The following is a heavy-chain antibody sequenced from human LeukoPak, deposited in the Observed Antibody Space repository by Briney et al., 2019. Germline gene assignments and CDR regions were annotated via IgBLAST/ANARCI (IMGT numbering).Heavy chain of an antibody. J-gene: IGHJ5*02. CDR2: IYTSGST. D-gene: IGHD4-17*01. CDR1: GGSINNYY. CDR3: AKGAYGFGP. V-gene: IGHV4-4*07. Sequence: PSETLSLICTVSGGSINNYYWNWIRQPAGKGLEWIGRIYTSGSTNYNPSLKSRVTMSIDTSKNQFSLKLSSVTAADTAVYYCAKGAYGFGPWGQGTLVTVSS.